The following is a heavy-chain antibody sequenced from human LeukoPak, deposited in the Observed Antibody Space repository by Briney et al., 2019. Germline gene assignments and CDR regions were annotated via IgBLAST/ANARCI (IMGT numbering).Heavy chain of an antibody. V-gene: IGHV4-38-2*02. CDR1: GYSISSGYY. J-gene: IGHJ4*02. CDR3: ARLILSTYYFDY. Sequence: SETLSLTCTVSGYSISSGYYWGWIRQPPGKGLEWIGSIYHSGSTYYNPSLKSRVTISVDTSKNQFSLKLSSVTAADTAVYYCARLILSTYYFDYWGQGTLVTVSS. D-gene: IGHD2-2*01. CDR2: IYHSGST.